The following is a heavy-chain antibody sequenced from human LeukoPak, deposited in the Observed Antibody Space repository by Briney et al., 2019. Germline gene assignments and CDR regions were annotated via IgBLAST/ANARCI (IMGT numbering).Heavy chain of an antibody. CDR2: IIHSGST. CDR3: ARLFSPRVTIEYSSSSLFLN. CDR1: GFTFSSYW. J-gene: IGHJ6*04. Sequence: GSLRLSCAASGFTFSSYWMSWVRQAPGKGLEWIGEIIHSGSTNYNPSLKSRVTISVDTSKNQFSLKLSSVTAADTAVYYCARLFSPRVTIEYSSSSLFLNWGKGTTVTVSS. V-gene: IGHV4-34*12. D-gene: IGHD6-6*01.